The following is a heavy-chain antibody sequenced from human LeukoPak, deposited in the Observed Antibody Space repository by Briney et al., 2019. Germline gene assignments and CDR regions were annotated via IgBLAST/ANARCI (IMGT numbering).Heavy chain of an antibody. CDR1: GYTFTGYY. CDR2: INPNSGGT. V-gene: IGHV1-2*02. Sequence: ASVKVSCKASGYTFTGYYMHWVRQAPGQGLEWMGWINPNSGGTNYAQRFQGRVTVTRDTSISTAYMELSRLRSDDTAVYYCARAQGIRYFDWFPYYYYMDVWGKGTTVTVSS. CDR3: ARAQGIRYFDWFPYYYYMDV. J-gene: IGHJ6*03. D-gene: IGHD3-9*01.